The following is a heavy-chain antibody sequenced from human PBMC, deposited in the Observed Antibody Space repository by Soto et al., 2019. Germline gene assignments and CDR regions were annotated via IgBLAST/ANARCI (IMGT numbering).Heavy chain of an antibody. CDR3: ARSIVVVVAAGDYFDY. Sequence: SETLSLTCTVSGGSISSSSYYWGWIRQPPGKGLEWIGSIYYSGSTYYNPSLKSRVTISVDTSKNQFYLKLSSVTAADKAVYYCARSIVVVVAAGDYFDYCGQLTLVTVSS. V-gene: IGHV4-39*01. CDR1: GGSISSSSYY. D-gene: IGHD2-15*01. J-gene: IGHJ4*02. CDR2: IYYSGST.